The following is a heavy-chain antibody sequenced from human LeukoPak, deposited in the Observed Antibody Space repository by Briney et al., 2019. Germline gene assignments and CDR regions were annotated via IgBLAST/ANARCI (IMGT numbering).Heavy chain of an antibody. D-gene: IGHD3-3*01. CDR3: ARGSFYDFWSGLLDY. Sequence: GGSLRLSCAASGFTFSSFWMTWVRQAPGKGLEWVANIKEDGSEKYYVDSVKGRFTISRDDAKNSLYLQMNSLRAEDTAVYYCARGSFYDFWSGLLDYWGQGTLVTVSS. J-gene: IGHJ4*02. CDR1: GFTFSSFW. V-gene: IGHV3-7*01. CDR2: IKEDGSEK.